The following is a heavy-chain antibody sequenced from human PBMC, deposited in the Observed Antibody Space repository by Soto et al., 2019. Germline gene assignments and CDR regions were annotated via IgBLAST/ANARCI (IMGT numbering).Heavy chain of an antibody. CDR1: GFTFDDYA. J-gene: IGHJ4*02. CDR3: AKQGYSYGYAH. Sequence: GGSLRLSCAASGFTFDDYAMHWVRQAPGKGLEWVSGISWNSGSIGYADSVKGRFTISRDNAKNSLYLQMNSLRAEDTALYYCAKQGYSYGYAHWGQGTLVTVSS. CDR2: ISWNSGSI. D-gene: IGHD5-18*01. V-gene: IGHV3-9*01.